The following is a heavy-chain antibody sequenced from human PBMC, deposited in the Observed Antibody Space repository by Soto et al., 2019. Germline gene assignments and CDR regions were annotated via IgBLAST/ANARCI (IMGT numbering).Heavy chain of an antibody. J-gene: IGHJ6*02. D-gene: IGHD5-18*01. CDR2: IYHSGST. V-gene: IGHV4-30-2*01. CDR1: GGSISSGGYP. CDR3: ACIFSGGYGYGFYYYGMDV. Sequence: PSETLSLTCAVSGGSISSGGYPWSWIRQPPGKGLEWIGYIYHSGSTYYNPSLKSRVTISVDTSKNQFSLKLSSVTAAATAVYYCACIFSGGYGYGFYYYGMDVWGQGTTLTVSS.